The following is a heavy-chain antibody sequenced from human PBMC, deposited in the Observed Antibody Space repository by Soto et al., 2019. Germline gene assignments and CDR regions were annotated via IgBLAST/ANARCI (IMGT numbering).Heavy chain of an antibody. V-gene: IGHV3-74*01. D-gene: IGHD6-19*01. CDR1: GFTFSSYW. CDR2: INSDGSSA. J-gene: IGHJ6*02. CDR3: ARGSSGWFVMDV. Sequence: GGSLRLSCVASGFTFSSYWMHWVRQAPGKGLVWVSRINSDGSSATYADSVKGRFTISKDNAKNTLYLQMNSLRVEDTAVYFCARGSSGWFVMDVWGQGTTVTVPS.